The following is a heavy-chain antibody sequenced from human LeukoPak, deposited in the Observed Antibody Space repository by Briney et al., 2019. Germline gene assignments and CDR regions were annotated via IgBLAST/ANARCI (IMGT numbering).Heavy chain of an antibody. CDR2: INPNSGGT. V-gene: IGHV1-2*02. Sequence: GASVKVSCKASGYTFTGYHMHWVRQAPGQGLEWMGWINPNSGGTSYAQKFQGRVTMARDTSISTVYMELSRLRSDDTAVYYCARGRGSYFSDAFDIWGQGTMVTVSS. D-gene: IGHD1-26*01. J-gene: IGHJ3*02. CDR3: ARGRGSYFSDAFDI. CDR1: GYTFTGYH.